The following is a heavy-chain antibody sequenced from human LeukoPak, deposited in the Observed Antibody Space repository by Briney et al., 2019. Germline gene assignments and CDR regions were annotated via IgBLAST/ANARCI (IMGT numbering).Heavy chain of an antibody. V-gene: IGHV4-59*08. CDR2: IYYSGST. J-gene: IGHJ4*02. Sequence: SETLSLTCTVSGGSISSYYWSWIRQPPGKGLEWIGYIYYSGSTNYNPSLKSRVTMSVDTSKNQFSLKLSSVTAADTAVYYCARGMGNFDYWGQGTLVTVSS. D-gene: IGHD7-27*01. CDR3: ARGMGNFDY. CDR1: GGSISSYY.